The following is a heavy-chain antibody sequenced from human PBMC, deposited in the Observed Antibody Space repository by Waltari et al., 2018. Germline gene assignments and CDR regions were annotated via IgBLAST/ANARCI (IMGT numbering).Heavy chain of an antibody. CDR1: RGTFRPHG. J-gene: IGHJ4*02. CDR2: IIPMDGVT. CDR3: ARDLGTTVTEPYFDS. D-gene: IGHD4-17*01. V-gene: IGHV1-69*09. Sequence: QVQLVQSGAEVKEPGSSVKVSCKASRGTFRPHGITWLRQAPGQGLEWMGRIIPMDGVTNYAQKFQGRVTISADKSTYTAYMDLSSLTSEDTAVYFCARDLGTTVTEPYFDSWGQGTLVTVSS.